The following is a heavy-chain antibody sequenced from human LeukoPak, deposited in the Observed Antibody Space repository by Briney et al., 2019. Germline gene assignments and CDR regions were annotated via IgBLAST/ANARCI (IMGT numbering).Heavy chain of an antibody. Sequence: ASVKVSCKASAYTFTSHDINWVRQATGQGLEWMGWMNPNSGNTGYAQKFQGRVTMTRNTSISTAYMELSSLRSEDTAVYYCARLRRQQLAVNWFDPWGQGTLVTVSS. CDR3: ARLRRQQLAVNWFDP. J-gene: IGHJ5*02. CDR1: AYTFTSHD. D-gene: IGHD6-13*01. CDR2: MNPNSGNT. V-gene: IGHV1-8*01.